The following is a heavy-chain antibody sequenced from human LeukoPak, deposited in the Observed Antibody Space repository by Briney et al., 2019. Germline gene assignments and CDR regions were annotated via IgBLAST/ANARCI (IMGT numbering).Heavy chain of an antibody. Sequence: SETLSLTCAVYGGSFSGYYWSWIRQPPGKGLEWIGEINHSGSTNYNPSLKSRVTISVDTSKNQFSLKLSSVTAADTAGYYCASEDAFDIWGQGTMVTVSS. V-gene: IGHV4-34*01. J-gene: IGHJ3*02. CDR3: ASEDAFDI. CDR1: GGSFSGYY. CDR2: INHSGST.